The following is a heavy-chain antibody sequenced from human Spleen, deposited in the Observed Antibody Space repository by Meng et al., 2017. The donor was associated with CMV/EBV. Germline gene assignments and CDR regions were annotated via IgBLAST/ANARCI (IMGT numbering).Heavy chain of an antibody. J-gene: IGHJ6*02. CDR3: ARYVDYGGNSHYYYGMDV. CDR1: GYTFPSYG. CDR2: ISAYNGNT. Sequence: ASVKVSCKASGYTFPSYGISWVRQAPGQGLEWMGWISAYNGNTNYAQKLQGRVTMTTDTSTSTAYMELRSLRSDDTAVYYCARYVDYGGNSHYYYGMDVWGQGTTVTVSS. D-gene: IGHD4-23*01. V-gene: IGHV1-18*01.